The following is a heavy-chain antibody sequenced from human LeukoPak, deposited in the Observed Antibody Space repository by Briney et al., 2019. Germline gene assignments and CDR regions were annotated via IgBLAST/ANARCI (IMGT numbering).Heavy chain of an antibody. D-gene: IGHD1-26*01. CDR2: IYTSGST. V-gene: IGHV4-4*07. CDR1: GGSIRSYY. J-gene: IGHJ4*02. CDR3: AREWSGSSSRYFDS. Sequence: QTAETLSLTCTVSGGSIRSYYWRWIRQPAGKGLEWIGCIYTSGSTNYNPSLKSRVILSVDKSKSQFSLKLSSVPAADTAVYYCAREWSGSSSRYFDSWGQGTLVTVSS.